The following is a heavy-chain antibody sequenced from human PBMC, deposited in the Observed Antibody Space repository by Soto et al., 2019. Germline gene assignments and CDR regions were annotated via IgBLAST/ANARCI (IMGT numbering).Heavy chain of an antibody. CDR2: IYYSGST. CDR3: ARENYVWGSETRYYFDY. J-gene: IGHJ4*02. V-gene: IGHV4-59*12. Sequence: SETLSLTCTVSGGSISSYYWSWIRQPPGKGLEWIGYIYYSGSTNYNPSLKSRVTISVDTSKNQFSLKLSSVTAADTAVYYCARENYVWGSETRYYFDYWGQGTLVTVSS. D-gene: IGHD3-16*01. CDR1: GGSISSYY.